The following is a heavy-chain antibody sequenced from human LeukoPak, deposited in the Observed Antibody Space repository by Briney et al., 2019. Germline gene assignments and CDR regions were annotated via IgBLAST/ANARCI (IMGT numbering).Heavy chain of an antibody. V-gene: IGHV1-69*13. CDR2: IIPIFGTA. J-gene: IGHJ5*02. Sequence: SVKVSCKASGGTFSSYAISWVQQAPGQGLEWIGGIIPIFGTANYAQKFQGRVTITADESTSTAYMELSSLRSEDMAVYYCPRDAAALDCSSTSCTMYNWFDPWGQGTLVTVSS. D-gene: IGHD2-2*01. CDR1: GGTFSSYA. CDR3: PRDAAALDCSSTSCTMYNWFDP.